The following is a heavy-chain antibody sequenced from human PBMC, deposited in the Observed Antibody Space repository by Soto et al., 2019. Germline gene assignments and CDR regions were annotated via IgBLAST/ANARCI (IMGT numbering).Heavy chain of an antibody. CDR2: ISGSGGST. D-gene: IGHD6-13*01. J-gene: IGHJ4*02. CDR3: ARGGSAAPTYY. V-gene: IGHV3-23*01. Sequence: GALTLPCEASGSTVSSYAISCVRQAPGKGLEWVSAISGSGGSTYYADSVKGRFTISRDNSKNTLYLQMNSLRAEDTAVYYCARGGSAAPTYYWGQGTLVTVSS. CDR1: GSTVSSYA.